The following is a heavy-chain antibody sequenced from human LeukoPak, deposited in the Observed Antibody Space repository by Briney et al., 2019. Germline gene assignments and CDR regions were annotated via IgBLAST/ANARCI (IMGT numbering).Heavy chain of an antibody. CDR1: GFTFSSYA. D-gene: IGHD3-3*01. CDR3: AKESGISALSGLRGYYYMDV. Sequence: PGRSLRLSCAASGFTFSSYAIHWVRQAPGKGLEWVAVISYDGSNKYYADSVKGRFTISRDNSRNSLYLQMNSLRTEDTALYYCAKESGISALSGLRGYYYMDVWGKGTTVTVSS. V-gene: IGHV3-30*01. J-gene: IGHJ6*03. CDR2: ISYDGSNK.